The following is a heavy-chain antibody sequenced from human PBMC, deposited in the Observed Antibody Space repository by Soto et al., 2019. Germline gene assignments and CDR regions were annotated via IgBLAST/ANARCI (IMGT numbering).Heavy chain of an antibody. CDR1: GYSFTSYW. CDR2: IYPGDSDT. CDR3: ARHWGGNYYYYYGMDV. J-gene: IGHJ6*02. V-gene: IGHV5-51*01. Sequence: GESLKISCKGSGYSFTSYWIGWVRQMPGKGLEWMGIIYPGDSDTRYSPSFQGQVTISADKSISTAYLQRSSLKASDAAMYYCARHWGGNYYYYYGMDVWGQGTTVTVSS. D-gene: IGHD3-10*01.